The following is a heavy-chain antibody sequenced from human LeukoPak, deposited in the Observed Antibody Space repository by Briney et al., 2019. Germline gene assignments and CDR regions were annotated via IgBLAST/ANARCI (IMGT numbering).Heavy chain of an antibody. D-gene: IGHD6-13*01. V-gene: IGHV5-51*01. Sequence: GESLKISCKGSGYSFTSYWIGWVRQMPGKGLEWMGIIYPGDSDTRYSPSFQGQVTISADKSISTAYLQWSSLKASDTAMYFCARQRASSCWVTYYFDYWGQGTLVTVSS. CDR2: IYPGDSDT. CDR1: GYSFTSYW. J-gene: IGHJ4*02. CDR3: ARQRASSCWVTYYFDY.